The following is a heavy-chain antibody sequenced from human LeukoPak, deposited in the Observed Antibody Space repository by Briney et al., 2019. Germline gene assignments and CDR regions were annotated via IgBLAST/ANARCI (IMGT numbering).Heavy chain of an antibody. D-gene: IGHD3-22*01. V-gene: IGHV3-33*01. CDR2: IWDDGSNK. J-gene: IGHJ3*02. Sequence: PGGSLRLSCAASGFTFSSYGMHWVRQAPGKGLEWVAVIWDDGSNKYYADSVKGRFTISRDNSKNTLYLQMNSLRAEDTAVYYCARDQYYYDSSGYYDDAFDIWGQGTMVTVSS. CDR3: ARDQYYYDSSGYYDDAFDI. CDR1: GFTFSSYG.